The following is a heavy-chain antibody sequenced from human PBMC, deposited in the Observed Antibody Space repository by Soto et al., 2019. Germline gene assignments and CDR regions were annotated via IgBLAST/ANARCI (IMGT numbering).Heavy chain of an antibody. V-gene: IGHV1-8*01. CDR1: GYTFTSYD. D-gene: IGHD6-13*01. CDR2: MNPNSGNT. CDR3: ARGLISHIAAASGETSYYYYYMDV. Sequence: ASVKVSCKASGYTFTSYDINWVRQATGQGLEWMGWMNPNSGNTGYAQKFQGRVTMTRNTSISTAYMELSSLRSEDTAVYYCARGLISHIAAASGETSYYYYYMDVWGKGTTVTVSS. J-gene: IGHJ6*03.